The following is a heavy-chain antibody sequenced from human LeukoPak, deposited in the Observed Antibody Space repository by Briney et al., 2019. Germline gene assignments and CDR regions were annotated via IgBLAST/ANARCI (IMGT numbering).Heavy chain of an antibody. J-gene: IGHJ3*02. CDR3: ARDGIMITFGGVIVPHDAFDI. CDR1: GFTFSSYS. CDR2: ISSSSSYI. D-gene: IGHD3-16*02. V-gene: IGHV3-21*01. Sequence: GGSLRLSCAASGFTFSSYSMNWVRQAPGKGLEWVSSISSSSSYIYYADSVKGRFTISRDNAKNSLYLQMNSLRAEDTAVYYCARDGIMITFGGVIVPHDAFDIWGQGTMVTVSS.